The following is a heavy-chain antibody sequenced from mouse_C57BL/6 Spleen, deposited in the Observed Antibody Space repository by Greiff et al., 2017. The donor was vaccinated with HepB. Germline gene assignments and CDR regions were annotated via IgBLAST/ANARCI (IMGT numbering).Heavy chain of an antibody. CDR2: IDPETGGT. V-gene: IGHV1-15*01. J-gene: IGHJ2*01. CDR3: TRRGYYTD. Sequence: LQESGAELVRPGASVTLSCKASGYTFTDYEMHWVKQTPVHGLEWIGAIDPETGGTAYNQKFKGKAILTADKSSSTAYMELRSLTSEDSAVYYCTRRGYYTDWGQGTTLTVSS. CDR1: GYTFTDYE. D-gene: IGHD2-3*01.